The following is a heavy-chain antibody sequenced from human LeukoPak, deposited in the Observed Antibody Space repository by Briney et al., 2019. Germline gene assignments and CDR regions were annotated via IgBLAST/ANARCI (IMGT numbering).Heavy chain of an antibody. CDR3: ARDPHYYDSSGYPYYFDY. CDR2: IYYSEST. CDR1: GGSISSSSYY. Sequence: PSETLSLTCTVSGGSISSSSYYWGWIRQPPGKGLEWIGSIYYSESTYYNPSLKSRVTVSVDTSKNQFSLKLSSVTAADTAVYYCARDPHYYDSSGYPYYFDYWGQGTLVTVSS. D-gene: IGHD3-22*01. V-gene: IGHV4-39*07. J-gene: IGHJ4*02.